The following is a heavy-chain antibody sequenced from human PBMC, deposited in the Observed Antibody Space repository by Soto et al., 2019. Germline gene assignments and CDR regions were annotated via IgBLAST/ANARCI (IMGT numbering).Heavy chain of an antibody. J-gene: IGHJ4*02. V-gene: IGHV4-4*02. Sequence: PSDTLSITCAVSCGSISSSNCLSFFHQPPGKGLEWIGEIYHSGSTNYNPSLKSRVTISVDKSKNQFSLKLSSVTAADTAVYYCARDHPGSGSLGNWGQGTLVTVSS. CDR2: IYHSGST. CDR3: ARDHPGSGSLGN. CDR1: CGSISSSNC. D-gene: IGHD3-10*01.